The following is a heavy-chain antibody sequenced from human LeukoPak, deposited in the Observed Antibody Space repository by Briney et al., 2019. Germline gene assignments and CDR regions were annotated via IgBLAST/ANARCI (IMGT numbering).Heavy chain of an antibody. Sequence: GSVKVSCKASGYTFSSYGISWVRQAPGQGLEWMGWISAYNGNTNGNTNYAQKFQGRVTMTTDTSTSTAYMELRSLRSDDTAVYYCARGASGSYSWFDPWGQGTLVTVSS. CDR2: ISAYNGNTNGNT. V-gene: IGHV1-18*01. CDR3: ARGASGSYSWFDP. J-gene: IGHJ5*02. D-gene: IGHD1-26*01. CDR1: GYTFSSYG.